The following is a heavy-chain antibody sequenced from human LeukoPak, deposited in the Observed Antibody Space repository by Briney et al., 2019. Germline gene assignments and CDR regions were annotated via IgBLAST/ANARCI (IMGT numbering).Heavy chain of an antibody. D-gene: IGHD3-22*01. CDR1: GGSFSGYY. J-gene: IGHJ6*02. CDR3: ARGRTYYYDTSGYYPSIYYGMDV. V-gene: IGHV4-34*01. CDR2: INHGEST. Sequence: MASETLSLTCAVSGGSFSGYYWYWIRQPPGKGQEWIGEINHGESTNYNPSLKSRATLSVDTSKNQFSLKLTSVTAADTAVYYCARGRTYYYDTSGYYPSIYYGMDVWGQGTTVIVSS.